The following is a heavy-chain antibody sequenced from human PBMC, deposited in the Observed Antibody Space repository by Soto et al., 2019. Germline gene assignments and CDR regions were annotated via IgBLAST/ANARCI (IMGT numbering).Heavy chain of an antibody. J-gene: IGHJ4*02. CDR1: GDSITTNNW. CDR3: ARQYFDTTLYYIDY. CDR2: IFHRGST. V-gene: IGHV4-4*02. Sequence: SETLSLTCDVSGDSITTNNWWGWVRQSPGTGLEWIGEIFHRGSTYSNPSLRSRVLMSLDKSKNQFSLRLNSVTAADTAIYYCARQYFDTTLYYIDYWGQGIPVTVSS. D-gene: IGHD3-22*01.